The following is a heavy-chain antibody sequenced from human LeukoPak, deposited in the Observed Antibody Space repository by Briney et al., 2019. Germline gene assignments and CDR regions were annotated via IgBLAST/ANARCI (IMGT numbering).Heavy chain of an antibody. V-gene: IGHV3-48*02. D-gene: IGHD2-15*01. CDR2: SEYSGTTS. J-gene: IGHJ4*02. CDR3: ARISGFTLDY. CDR1: TFTFSSYS. Sequence: PGGSLRLSCATSTFTFSSYSMDWVRQTPGKGLEWVSYSEYSGTTSYYADSVKGRFTVSRDNAKNSLYLQMSSLRDEDTAVYYCARISGFTLDYWGQGTLVTVSS.